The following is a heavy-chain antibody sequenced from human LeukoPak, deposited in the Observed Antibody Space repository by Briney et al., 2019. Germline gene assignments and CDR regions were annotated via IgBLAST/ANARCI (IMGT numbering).Heavy chain of an antibody. CDR1: GGSISSGGYS. D-gene: IGHD3-16*02. V-gene: IGHV4-30-2*01. CDR3: ARGGYDYVWGSYRYADY. CDR2: IYHSGST. Sequence: PSETLSLTCAVSGGSISSGGYSWSWIRQPPGKGLEWIGYIYHSGSTYYNPSLKSRVTISVDRSKNQFSLKLSSVTAADTAVYYCARGGYDYVWGSYRYADYWGQGTLVTVSS. J-gene: IGHJ4*02.